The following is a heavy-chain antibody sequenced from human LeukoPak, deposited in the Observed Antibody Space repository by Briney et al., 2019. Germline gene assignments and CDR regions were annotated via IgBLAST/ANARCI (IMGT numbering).Heavy chain of an antibody. CDR1: GFTFSSYR. Sequence: GGSLRLSCAASGFTFSSYRMHWVRQGPGKGLVWVSRFLSDGSRTTYADSVKGRFTISGDNAKNTLYLQMNSLRAEDTAVYYCARVGDYGSGFDFWGQGTLVTVSS. V-gene: IGHV3-74*01. D-gene: IGHD3-10*01. CDR3: ARVGDYGSGFDF. J-gene: IGHJ4*02. CDR2: FLSDGSRT.